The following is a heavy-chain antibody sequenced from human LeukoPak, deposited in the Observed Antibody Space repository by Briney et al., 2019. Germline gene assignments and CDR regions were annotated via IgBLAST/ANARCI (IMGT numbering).Heavy chain of an antibody. CDR2: IKEDGTET. D-gene: IGHD5-24*01. CDR1: GFMFSSNW. CDR3: AKEGRSLQTY. J-gene: IGHJ4*02. Sequence: GGSLRLSCAASGFMFSSNWMSWVRLAPGKGLEWVANIKEDGTETYYVDSVKGRFTISRDNAKNSLYLQMNSLRVEDTAAYYCAKEGRSLQTYWGQGTLVTVSS. V-gene: IGHV3-7*03.